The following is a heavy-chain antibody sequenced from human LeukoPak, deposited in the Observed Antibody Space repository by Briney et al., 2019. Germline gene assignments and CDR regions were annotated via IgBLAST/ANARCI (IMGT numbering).Heavy chain of an antibody. CDR1: GGTFSSHA. V-gene: IGHV1-69*13. CDR2: IIPMFATP. J-gene: IGHJ4*02. Sequence: SVKVSCKASGGTFSSHAINWVRQAPGQGLEWMGGIIPMFATPNYAQKFQGRVTITADESTSTAYMELSSLRSEDTAIYYCATTPGKLWFGELSRWGQGALVTVSS. D-gene: IGHD3-10*01. CDR3: ATTPGKLWFGELSR.